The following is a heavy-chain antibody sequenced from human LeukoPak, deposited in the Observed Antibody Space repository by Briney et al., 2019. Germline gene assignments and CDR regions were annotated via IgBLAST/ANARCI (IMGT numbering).Heavy chain of an antibody. D-gene: IGHD4-17*01. J-gene: IGHJ4*02. CDR2: ISYDGSNK. Sequence: GGSLRLSCAASGFTFSNYGMHWVRQAPGKGLEWVALISYDGSNKYSADSVKGRFTISRDNSKNTLYLQMNSLRAEDTAIYYCAKDVDYGDYVVYWGQGTLVTVSS. CDR1: GFTFSNYG. CDR3: AKDVDYGDYVVY. V-gene: IGHV3-30*12.